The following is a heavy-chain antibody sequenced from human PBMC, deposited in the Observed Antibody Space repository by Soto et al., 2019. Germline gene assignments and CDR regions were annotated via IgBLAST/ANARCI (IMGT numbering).Heavy chain of an antibody. CDR1: GFTFSSYW. Sequence: GGSLRLSCAASGFTFSSYWMHWVRQAPGKGLVWVSRINSDGSSTSYADSVKGRFTISRDNAKNTLYLQMNSLRAEDTAVYYCARGPDSSGYYFDYWGQGTLVTVSS. CDR2: INSDGSST. J-gene: IGHJ4*02. CDR3: ARGPDSSGYYFDY. D-gene: IGHD3-22*01. V-gene: IGHV3-74*01.